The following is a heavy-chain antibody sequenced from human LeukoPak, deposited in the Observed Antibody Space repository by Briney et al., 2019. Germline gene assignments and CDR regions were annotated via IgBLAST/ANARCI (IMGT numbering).Heavy chain of an antibody. CDR3: ARESYYDSSGYSHDAFDI. D-gene: IGHD3-22*01. CDR2: IYYSGST. CDR1: GGSISSYY. J-gene: IGHJ3*02. V-gene: IGHV4-59*12. Sequence: SETLSLTCTVSGGSISSYYWSWIRQPPGKGLEWIGYIYYSGSTNYNPSLKSRVTISVDTSKNQFSLKLNSVTAADTAVYYCARESYYDSSGYSHDAFDIWGQGTMVTVSS.